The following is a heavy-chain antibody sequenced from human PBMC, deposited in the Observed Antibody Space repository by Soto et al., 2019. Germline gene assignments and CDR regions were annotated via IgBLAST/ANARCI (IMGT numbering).Heavy chain of an antibody. J-gene: IGHJ6*01. CDR3: ARDARGWHKIAEYYYCYRMDV. Sequence: PSQTLSLTCAISVHSVSSNSAAWNWIRQCPSRGLGCLGRTYYRSNWYNDYAVSVKSRITINPDTSKNQFSLQMNSVTPEDTAVHYCARDARGWHKIAEYYYCYRMDVWGQGTPVPVSS. V-gene: IGHV6-1*01. CDR1: VHSVSSNSAA. D-gene: IGHD6-19*01. CDR2: TYYRSNWYN.